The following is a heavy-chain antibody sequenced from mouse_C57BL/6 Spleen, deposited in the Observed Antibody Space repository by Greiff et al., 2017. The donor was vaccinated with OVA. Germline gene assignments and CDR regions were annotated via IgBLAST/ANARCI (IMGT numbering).Heavy chain of an antibody. V-gene: IGHV5-4*01. CDR2: ISDGGSYT. CDR1: GFTFSSYA. D-gene: IGHD2-4*01. Sequence: EVKVVESGGGLVKPGGSLKLSCAASGFTFSSYAMSWVRQTPEKRLEWVATISDGGSYTYYPDNVKGRFTISRDNAKNNLYLQMSHLKSEDTAMYYCARDQDLDYVPLAWFAYWGQGTLVTVSA. J-gene: IGHJ3*01. CDR3: ARDQDLDYVPLAWFAY.